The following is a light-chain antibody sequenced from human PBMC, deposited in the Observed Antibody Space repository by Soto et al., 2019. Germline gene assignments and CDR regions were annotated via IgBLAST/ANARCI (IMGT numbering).Light chain of an antibody. J-gene: IGKJ1*01. CDR2: DAS. CDR3: QQYDNLPWT. Sequence: DLQMTQSPSSLSASVGDRVTITCHASQDISNYLNWYQQKPGKAPKLLIYDASNLETGVPSRFSGSGSGTDFTFTISSLQPEDIATYYCQQYDNLPWTFGQGTKVEIK. V-gene: IGKV1-33*01. CDR1: QDISNY.